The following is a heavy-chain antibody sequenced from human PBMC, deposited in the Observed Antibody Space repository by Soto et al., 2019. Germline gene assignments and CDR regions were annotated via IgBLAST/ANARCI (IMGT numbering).Heavy chain of an antibody. CDR3: AHPRGYGVFDAYDI. J-gene: IGHJ3*02. V-gene: IGHV3-23*01. CDR2: LTPSGGET. D-gene: IGHD4-17*01. CDR1: GFTFSTYA. Sequence: LRLSCVASGFTFSTYAMSWVRQAPEKGLEWVSALTPSGGETYYADSVKGRFTISRDNSMNALYLQMNSLRIEDTAVYYCAHPRGYGVFDAYDIWGQGTMVTVS.